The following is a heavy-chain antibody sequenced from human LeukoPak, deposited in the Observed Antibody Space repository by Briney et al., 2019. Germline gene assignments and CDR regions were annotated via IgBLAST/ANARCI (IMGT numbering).Heavy chain of an antibody. J-gene: IGHJ4*02. CDR3: ERDCWDYGTGSYCGIDY. CDR2: ITISRNNI. V-gene: IGHV3-21*03. CDR1: GFTFSSYN. D-gene: IGHD3-10*01. Sequence: GGSLRLSCAASGFTFSSYNMNWVRQAPGKGLEWVSSITISRNNIYYADSVKGRFTISRDNAKNSLYLQMNSLRAEDTTVYYCERDCWDYGTGSYCGIDYWGQGTLVTVSS.